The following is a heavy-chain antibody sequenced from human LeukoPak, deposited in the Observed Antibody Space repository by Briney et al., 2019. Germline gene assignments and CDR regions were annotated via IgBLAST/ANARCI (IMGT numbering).Heavy chain of an antibody. Sequence: PGGSLRLSCAASGFTFSSYAMSWVRQAPGKGLDWVSAISGSGDSTYYADSVKGRFTISRDNSKNTLYLQMNSLRAEDTAVYYCARRGWFGEPSPDYWGQGTLVTVSS. CDR3: ARRGWFGEPSPDY. CDR1: GFTFSSYA. D-gene: IGHD3-10*01. V-gene: IGHV3-23*01. J-gene: IGHJ4*02. CDR2: ISGSGDST.